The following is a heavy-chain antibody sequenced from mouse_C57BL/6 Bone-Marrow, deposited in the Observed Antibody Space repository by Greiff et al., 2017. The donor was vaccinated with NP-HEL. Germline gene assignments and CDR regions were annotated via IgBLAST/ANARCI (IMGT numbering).Heavy chain of an antibody. J-gene: IGHJ1*03. D-gene: IGHD1-1*01. CDR2: IWSGGST. V-gene: IGHV2-2*01. CDR3: ARPPYYYGSSYGYFDV. CDR1: GFSLTSYG. Sequence: VQLQESGPGLVQPSQSLSITCTVSGFSLTSYGVHWVRQSPGKGLEWLGVIWSGGSTDYNAAFISRLSISKDNSKSQVFFKMNSLQADDTAIYYCARPPYYYGSSYGYFDVWGTGTTVTVSS.